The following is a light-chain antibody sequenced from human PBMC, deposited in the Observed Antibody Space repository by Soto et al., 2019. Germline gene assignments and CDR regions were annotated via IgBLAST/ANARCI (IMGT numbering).Light chain of an antibody. V-gene: IGLV2-14*01. J-gene: IGLJ2*01. Sequence: QSVLTQPASVSGSPGQSVTISCAGTINDIGRFDFVSWYRQHPGEAPKLILYGVSDRPSGVSDRFSGSKSDDTASLTISGLQTEDEDHYYCSSFTLYNTVVFGGGTKFTVL. CDR3: SSFTLYNTVV. CDR1: INDIGRFDF. CDR2: GVS.